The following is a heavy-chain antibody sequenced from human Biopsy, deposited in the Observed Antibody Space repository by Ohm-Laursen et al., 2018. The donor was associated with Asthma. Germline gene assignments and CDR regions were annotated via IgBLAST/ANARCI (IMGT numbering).Heavy chain of an antibody. D-gene: IGHD6-13*01. Sequence: ASVKVSCKASGYPFIGYHIHWMRQAPGQGLERMGRINPNSGATNYAQKFQGRVTMTRDTTISKAYMEVSRLRSDDTAVYYCARGQKSAGDRWFDPWGQGTLVTVSS. J-gene: IGHJ5*02. CDR3: ARGQKSAGDRWFDP. CDR1: GYPFIGYH. V-gene: IGHV1-2*06. CDR2: INPNSGAT.